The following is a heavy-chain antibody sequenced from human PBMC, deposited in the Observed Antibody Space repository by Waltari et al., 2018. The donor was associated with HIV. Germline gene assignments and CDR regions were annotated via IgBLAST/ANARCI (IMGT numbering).Heavy chain of an antibody. V-gene: IGHV3-21*01. CDR2: IASSSSSYI. Sequence: EVQLVESGGGLVTPGGSLRLSCAASGFPFGSYIMNWVRQAPGKGLEWVSSIASSSSSYIYYAESVRGRFTISRDNAKNSLYLQMSSLRAEDTAVYYCAREMATVYVDYWGQGTLVTVSP. CDR1: GFPFGSYI. CDR3: AREMATVYVDY. J-gene: IGHJ4*02. D-gene: IGHD5-12*01.